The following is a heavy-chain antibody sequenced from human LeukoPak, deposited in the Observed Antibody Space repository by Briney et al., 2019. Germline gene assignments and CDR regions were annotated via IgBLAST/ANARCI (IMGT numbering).Heavy chain of an antibody. D-gene: IGHD6-13*01. J-gene: IGHJ4*02. Sequence: GGSLRLSCAASGFTFSSYAMSWVRQAPGKGLEWVPAISGSGGSTCYADSVKGRFTISRDNSKNTLYLQMNSLRAEDTAVYYCAKGSAAAGTGEGYWGQGTLVTVSS. CDR3: AKGSAAAGTGEGY. CDR2: ISGSGGST. CDR1: GFTFSSYA. V-gene: IGHV3-23*01.